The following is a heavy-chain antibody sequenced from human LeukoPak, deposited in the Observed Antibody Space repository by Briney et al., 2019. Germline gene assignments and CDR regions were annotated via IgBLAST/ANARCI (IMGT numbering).Heavy chain of an antibody. V-gene: IGHV4-59*01. J-gene: IGHJ6*03. CDR2: IYYSGGT. Sequence: RTSETLSLTCTVSGGSISSYYWSWIRQPPGKGLEWIGYIYYSGGTNYNPSLKSRVTISVDTSKKQFSLKLTSVTAADTAVYYCARSSEGRYYYDSSCYSYYYYYMDVWGKGTTVTISS. CDR1: GGSISSYY. D-gene: IGHD3-22*01. CDR3: ARSSEGRYYYDSSCYSYYYYYMDV.